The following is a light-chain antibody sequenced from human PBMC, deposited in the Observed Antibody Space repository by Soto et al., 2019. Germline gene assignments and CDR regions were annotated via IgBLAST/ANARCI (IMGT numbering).Light chain of an antibody. J-gene: IGKJ2*01. V-gene: IGKV3-15*01. Sequence: EIVLTQSPATLSVSPGDRATLSCRASQSVGTNLAWYQQKPVQAPRLLIYGASTRATGIPARFSGSVSGTDFTLTISSLQSEDFEVYYCQQYNDWRTFGQGTKLEIK. CDR3: QQYNDWRT. CDR1: QSVGTN. CDR2: GAS.